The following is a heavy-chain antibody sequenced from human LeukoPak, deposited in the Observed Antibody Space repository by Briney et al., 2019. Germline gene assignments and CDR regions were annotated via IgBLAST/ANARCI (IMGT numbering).Heavy chain of an antibody. CDR3: ARDRNYYGSGSYYSPLATLGDY. CDR1: GYTFTSYG. V-gene: IGHV1-18*01. J-gene: IGHJ4*02. D-gene: IGHD3-10*01. Sequence: GASVKVSCKASGYTFTSYGISWVRQAPGQGLEWMGWISAYNGNTNYAQKLQGRVTMTTDTSTSTAYMELRSLRSDDTAVDYCARDRNYYGSGSYYSPLATLGDYWGQGTLVTVSS. CDR2: ISAYNGNT.